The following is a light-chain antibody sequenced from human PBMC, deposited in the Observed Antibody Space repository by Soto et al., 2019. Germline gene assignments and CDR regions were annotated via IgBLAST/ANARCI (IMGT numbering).Light chain of an antibody. J-gene: IGKJ1*01. V-gene: IGKV3-20*01. CDR2: GAS. CDR3: QQSAGSPQKK. CDR1: QSVSSNY. Sequence: ESVLTQSPGTLSVSPGERATLSCRASQSVSSNYLAWYQQKPGQAPRLLIHGASSWATGIPDRFSGSGSGTDFTLIISRLEPEDFVVYYCQQSAGSPQKKLGQGTKVDIK.